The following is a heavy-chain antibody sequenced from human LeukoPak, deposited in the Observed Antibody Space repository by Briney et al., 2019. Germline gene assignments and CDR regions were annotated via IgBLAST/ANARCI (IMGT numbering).Heavy chain of an antibody. Sequence: GGSLRLSCAASGFTFSDYYMSWIRQAPGKGLEWVSYISSSGSTIYYADSVKGRFTISRDNAKNSLYLQMNSLRAKDTAVYYCAREASSNWFDPWGQGTLVTVSS. V-gene: IGHV3-11*01. CDR2: ISSSGSTI. CDR3: AREASSNWFDP. CDR1: GFTFSDYY. J-gene: IGHJ5*02. D-gene: IGHD3-10*01.